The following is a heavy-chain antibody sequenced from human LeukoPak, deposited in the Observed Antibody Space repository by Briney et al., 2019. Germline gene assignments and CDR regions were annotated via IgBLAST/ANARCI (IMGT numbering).Heavy chain of an antibody. J-gene: IGHJ4*02. CDR3: ARGRIAVAGTGVRFDY. CDR1: GFTFSSYS. CDR2: ISSSSSTI. Sequence: GGSLRLSCAASGFTFSSYSTNWVRQAPGKGLEWVSYISSSSSTIYYADSVKGRFTISRDNAKNSLCLQMNSLRAEDTAVYYCARGRIAVAGTGVRFDYWGQGTLVTVSS. V-gene: IGHV3-48*01. D-gene: IGHD6-19*01.